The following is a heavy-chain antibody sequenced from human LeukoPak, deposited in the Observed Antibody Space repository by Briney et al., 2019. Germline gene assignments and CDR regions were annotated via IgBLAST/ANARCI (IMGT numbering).Heavy chain of an antibody. CDR2: IYYSGST. V-gene: IGHV4-59*01. D-gene: IGHD4-17*01. Sequence: PSESLSLTCTVSGGSISSYYWSWIRQPPGKGLEWIGYIYYSGSTNYNPSLKSRVTISVDTSKNQFSLKLSSVTAADTAVYYCARDADDYGDYLDAFDIWGQGTMVTVSS. CDR3: ARDADDYGDYLDAFDI. J-gene: IGHJ3*02. CDR1: GGSISSYY.